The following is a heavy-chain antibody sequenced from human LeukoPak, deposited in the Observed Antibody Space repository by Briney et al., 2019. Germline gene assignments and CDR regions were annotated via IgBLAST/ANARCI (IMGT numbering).Heavy chain of an antibody. V-gene: IGHV1-46*01. CDR2: INPSGGST. J-gene: IGHJ4*02. CDR3: AREISGGTYPWGYFDC. Sequence: GASVKVSCKASGYTFTSYYMHWVRQAPGQGLEWMAIINPSGGSTRYAQKFQGRVTMTRDTSTSTVYMELSSLRSEDTAVYYCAREISGGTYPWGYFDCWGQGTLVTVSS. CDR1: GYTFTSYY. D-gene: IGHD7-27*01.